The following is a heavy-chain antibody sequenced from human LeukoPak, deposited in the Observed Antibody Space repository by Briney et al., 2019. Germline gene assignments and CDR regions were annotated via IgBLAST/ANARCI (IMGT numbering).Heavy chain of an antibody. CDR3: ARVADIVVVPASHFDY. CDR1: GGSISSGGYY. V-gene: IGHV4-31*03. CDR2: IYYSGST. D-gene: IGHD2-2*01. J-gene: IGHJ4*02. Sequence: SETLSLTCTVSGGSISSGGYYWSWIRQHPGKGLVWIGYIYYSGSTYYNPSLKSRVTISVDTSKNQFSLKLSSVTAADTAVYYCARVADIVVVPASHFDYWGQGTLVTVSS.